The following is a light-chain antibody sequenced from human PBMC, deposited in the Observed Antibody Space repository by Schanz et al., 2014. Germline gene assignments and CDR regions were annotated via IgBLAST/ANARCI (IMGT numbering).Light chain of an antibody. Sequence: EIVLTQSPGTLSLSPGERATLSCRASQTVSSSYLAWYQQKPGQAPRLLIYGASSRATDIPARFGGSGSGTEFTLTISSLQSEDFAVYYCQQYNNWPPLTFGGGTKVEIK. V-gene: IGKV3-15*01. CDR1: QTVSSSY. J-gene: IGKJ4*01. CDR3: QQYNNWPPLT. CDR2: GAS.